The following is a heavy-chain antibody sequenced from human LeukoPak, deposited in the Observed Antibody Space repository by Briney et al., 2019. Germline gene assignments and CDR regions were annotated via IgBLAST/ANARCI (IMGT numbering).Heavy chain of an antibody. Sequence: GGSLRLSCAASGFTFSSYWMSWVRQAPGKGLVWVSRINTDGSSTSYADSVKGRFTISRDNAKNTLYLQMNSLRAEDTAVYYCARGLGYSSGWYALGSGVLDYWGQGTLVTVSS. CDR3: ARGLGYSSGWYALGSGVLDY. CDR2: INTDGSST. J-gene: IGHJ4*02. D-gene: IGHD6-19*01. CDR1: GFTFSSYW. V-gene: IGHV3-74*01.